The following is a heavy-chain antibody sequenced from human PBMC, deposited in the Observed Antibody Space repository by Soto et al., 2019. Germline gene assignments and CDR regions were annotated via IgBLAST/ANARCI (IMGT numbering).Heavy chain of an antibody. CDR2: INAGNGNT. D-gene: IGHD2-15*01. J-gene: IGHJ3*02. CDR3: ARDGDPEVVVGAASDAYDI. CDR1: GYTFTSYA. V-gene: IGHV1-3*01. Sequence: GASVKVSCKASGYTFTSYAMHWVRQAPGQRLEWMGWINAGNGNTKYSQKFQGRVTITRDTSASTAYMELSSLRSEDTAVCYCARDGDPEVVVGAASDAYDIWCQTRMVTVSS.